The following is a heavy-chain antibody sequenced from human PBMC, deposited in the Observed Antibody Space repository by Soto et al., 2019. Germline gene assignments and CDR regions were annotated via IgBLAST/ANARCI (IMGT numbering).Heavy chain of an antibody. Sequence: EVQLVESGGGLVQPGGSLRLSCAASGFTVSTNYMSWVRQAPGKGLEWVSVIYSGGSTYSADSVKGRFTISRDISKNTLYLQMNSLRAEDTAVYYWELYVAGSTGGSFDIWCQGTMVTVSS. J-gene: IGHJ3*02. CDR2: IYSGGST. CDR3: ELYVAGSTGGSFDI. CDR1: GFTVSTNY. D-gene: IGHD6-19*01. V-gene: IGHV3-66*01.